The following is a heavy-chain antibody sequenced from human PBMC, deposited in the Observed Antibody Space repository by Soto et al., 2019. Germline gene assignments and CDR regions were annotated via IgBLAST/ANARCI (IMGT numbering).Heavy chain of an antibody. D-gene: IGHD6-13*01. Sequence: GGSLRLSCAASGFTFSSYWMSWVRQAPGKGLEWVANIKEDGSEKYYVDSVKGRFTISRDNGKNSLYLQMNSLRVEDTAVYYCASGRAAQAYWGQGTLVTVSS. CDR2: IKEDGSEK. V-gene: IGHV3-7*01. J-gene: IGHJ4*02. CDR3: ASGRAAQAY. CDR1: GFTFSSYW.